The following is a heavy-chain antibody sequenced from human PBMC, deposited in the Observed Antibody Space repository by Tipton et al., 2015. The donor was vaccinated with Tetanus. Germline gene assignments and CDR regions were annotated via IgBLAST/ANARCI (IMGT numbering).Heavy chain of an antibody. J-gene: IGHJ5*01. CDR1: GYSFPHYY. CDR2: IHPGDSDI. CDR3: ARRRTNTNLFFWFES. D-gene: IGHD1/OR15-1a*01. V-gene: IGHV5-51*01. Sequence: AQLVQSGAEVKKPGESLKISCQASGYSFPHYYIAWVRHMPGKGLEWLGTIHPGDSDIQYSPSFRGQVAISADKSINTAYLQLSGLKASDTAIYYCARRRTNTNLFFWFESWGQGTQVTVSS.